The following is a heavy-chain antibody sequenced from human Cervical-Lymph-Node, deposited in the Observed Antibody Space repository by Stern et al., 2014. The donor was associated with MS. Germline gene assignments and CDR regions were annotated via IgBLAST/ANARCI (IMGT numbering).Heavy chain of an antibody. Sequence: QVQLVQSGAEVKKPGSSVKVSCKASGGTFSSYAISWVRQAPGQGLEWMGGILPIFGTANYAQKLQGLVTFTADESTSTAYMELSSLRSEDTAVYYCARVEIVAASYYYYGMDVWGQGTTVTVSS. CDR2: ILPIFGTA. J-gene: IGHJ6*02. D-gene: IGHD5-12*01. CDR3: ARVEIVAASYYYYGMDV. CDR1: GGTFSSYA. V-gene: IGHV1-69*01.